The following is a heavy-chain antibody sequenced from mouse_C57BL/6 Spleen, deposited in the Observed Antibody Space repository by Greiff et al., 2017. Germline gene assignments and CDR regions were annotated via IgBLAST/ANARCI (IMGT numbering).Heavy chain of an antibody. V-gene: IGHV7-3*01. J-gene: IGHJ1*03. Sequence: EVNVVESGGGLVQPGGSLSLSCAASGFTFTDYYMSWVRQPPGKALEWLGFIRNKANGYTTEYSASVKGRFTISRDNSQSILYLQMNALRAEDSATYYCARLDGYYPWYFDVWGTGTTVTVSS. D-gene: IGHD2-3*01. CDR2: IRNKANGYTT. CDR3: ARLDGYYPWYFDV. CDR1: GFTFTDYY.